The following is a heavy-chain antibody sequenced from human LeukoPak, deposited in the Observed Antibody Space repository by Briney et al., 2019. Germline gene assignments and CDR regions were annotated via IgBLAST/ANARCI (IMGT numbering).Heavy chain of an antibody. CDR3: ARDPGDDILTGYYVEGEYFDY. V-gene: IGHV3-33*01. J-gene: IGHJ4*02. D-gene: IGHD3-9*01. CDR1: GFTFSSYG. CDR2: IWYDGSNT. Sequence: GGSLRLSCAASGFTFSSYGMHWVHQAPGKGLEWVAVIWYDGSNTYYADSVKGRFTISRDNSKNTLYLQMNSLRAEDTAVYYCARDPGDDILTGYYVEGEYFDYWGQGTLVTVSS.